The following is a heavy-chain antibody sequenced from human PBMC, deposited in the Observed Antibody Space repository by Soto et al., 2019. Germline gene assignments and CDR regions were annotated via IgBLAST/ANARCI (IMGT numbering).Heavy chain of an antibody. CDR3: AGEEDDYCSGTRCFHYYGVDV. CDR2: IEYNAKNR. Sequence: QVQLVESGGGVVQPGTSLRLSCTASGFTFNYYGIHWVRQAPGKGLEWLALIEYNAKNRFYADSVKGRFSISRDNSRNTVYLQVNGLRAEDTAVYYCAGEEDDYCSGTRCFHYYGVDVWGQGTTVIVSS. J-gene: IGHJ6*02. V-gene: IGHV3-33*05. D-gene: IGHD2-15*01. CDR1: GFTFNYYG.